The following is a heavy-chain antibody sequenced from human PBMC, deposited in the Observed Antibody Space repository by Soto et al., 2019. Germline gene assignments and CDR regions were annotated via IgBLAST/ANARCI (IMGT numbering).Heavy chain of an antibody. V-gene: IGHV3-7*05. CDR3: ARYGDYCAGDAFEI. J-gene: IGHJ3*02. CDR2: IKQDGSEK. Sequence: EVQLVESGGGLVQPGGSLRLSCAASGFTFSSYWMSWVRQAPGKGLEWVANIKQDGSEKYYVDSVKGRFTISRDNAKNSLYLQMNSLRAEDTAVYYCARYGDYCAGDAFEIWGQGTMVTVSS. D-gene: IGHD4-17*01. CDR1: GFTFSSYW.